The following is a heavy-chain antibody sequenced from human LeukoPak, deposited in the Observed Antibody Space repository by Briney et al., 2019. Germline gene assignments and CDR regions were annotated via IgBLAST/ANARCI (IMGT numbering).Heavy chain of an antibody. CDR1: GFTFSSYG. Sequence: GGSLRLSCAASGFTFSSYGMHWVRQAPGKGLEWVAFIRYDGSNKYYADSVKGRFTISRDNSKNTLYLQMNSLRAEDTAVYYCARGLYGDYVGVNNWFDPWGQGTLITVSS. J-gene: IGHJ5*02. D-gene: IGHD4-17*01. CDR2: IRYDGSNK. V-gene: IGHV3-30*02. CDR3: ARGLYGDYVGVNNWFDP.